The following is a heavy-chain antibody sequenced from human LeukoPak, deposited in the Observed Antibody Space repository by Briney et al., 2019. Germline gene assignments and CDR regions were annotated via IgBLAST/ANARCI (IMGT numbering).Heavy chain of an antibody. J-gene: IGHJ6*02. CDR1: GFTFSSYG. D-gene: IGHD3-3*01. V-gene: IGHV3-33*01. Sequence: GGSLRLSCAASGFTFSSYGMHWVRQAPGKGLEWVAVIWYDGSNKYYADSVKGRFTISRDNAKNSLYLQMNSLRAEDTAVYYCARVYYDFWSGYGMDVWGQGTTVTVSS. CDR3: ARVYYDFWSGYGMDV. CDR2: IWYDGSNK.